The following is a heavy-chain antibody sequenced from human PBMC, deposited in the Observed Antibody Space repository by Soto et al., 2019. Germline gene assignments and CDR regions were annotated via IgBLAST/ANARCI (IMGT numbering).Heavy chain of an antibody. D-gene: IGHD6-13*01. CDR3: ARDGVAPGFYFDY. CDR1: GFTFSDYW. Sequence: EVQLVESGGGLVQPGGSLRLSCVASGFTFSDYWMNWVRQAPGKGLEWVASMKYDGGEKIYVDSVKGRFTISRDNAKNSLYLQMASVRAEDTAVYYCARDGVAPGFYFDYWGQGTLVTASS. V-gene: IGHV3-7*05. CDR2: MKYDGGEK. J-gene: IGHJ4*02.